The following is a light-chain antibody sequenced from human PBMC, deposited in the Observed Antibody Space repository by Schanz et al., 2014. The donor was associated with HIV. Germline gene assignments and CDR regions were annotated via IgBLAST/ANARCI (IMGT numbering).Light chain of an antibody. J-gene: IGKJ2*01. V-gene: IGKV1-17*01. CDR3: QQYNSHSYT. CDR2: EAS. CDR1: QDIGND. Sequence: DIQMTQSPSSLSASVGDRVTIACRASQDIGNDLGWYQQKPGKAPKLLIYEASSLETGVPSRFSGSGSGTEFTLTISSLQPDDFATYYCQQYNSHSYTFGQGTKLEIK.